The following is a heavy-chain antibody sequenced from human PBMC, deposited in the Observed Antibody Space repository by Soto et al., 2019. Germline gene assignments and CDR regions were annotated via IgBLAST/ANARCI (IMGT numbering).Heavy chain of an antibody. CDR2: INPNSGGT. Sequence: ASGKVSCKASGYTFTDYYMPWGRQAPGQGLEWMGWINPNSGGTNYAQKFQGWGTMTRDTSIRTAYMELSRLRSDDTAVYYCARRGKSGSSPLYDAFDSWGQGTMVTVSS. V-gene: IGHV1-2*04. CDR1: GYTFTDYY. CDR3: ARRGKSGSSPLYDAFDS. J-gene: IGHJ3*02. D-gene: IGHD6-13*01.